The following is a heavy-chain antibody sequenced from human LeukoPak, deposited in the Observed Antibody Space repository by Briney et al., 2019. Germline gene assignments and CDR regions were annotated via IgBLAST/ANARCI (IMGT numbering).Heavy chain of an antibody. J-gene: IGHJ4*02. CDR2: INPNSGGT. CDR3: ARGSDSSGWTFDY. Sequence: HWASVKVSCKASGCTFTGYYMHWVRQAPGQGLEWMGWINPNSGGTNYAQKFQGRVTMTRDTSISTAYMELSRLRSDDTAVYYCARGSDSSGWTFDYWGQGTLVTVSS. CDR1: GCTFTGYY. D-gene: IGHD6-19*01. V-gene: IGHV1-2*02.